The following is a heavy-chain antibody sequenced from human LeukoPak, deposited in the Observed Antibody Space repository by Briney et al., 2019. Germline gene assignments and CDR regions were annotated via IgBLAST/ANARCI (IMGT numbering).Heavy chain of an antibody. V-gene: IGHV3-9*01. D-gene: IGHD6-25*01. Sequence: PGGSLRLSCAASGFTFDDYAMHWVRQAPGKGLEWVSGISWNSGSIGYADSVKGRFSISRDNAKNSVSLQMNSLRAEDTAVYYCARIYLKMASASWGQGTLVTVSS. CDR3: ARIYLKMASAS. CDR2: ISWNSGSI. J-gene: IGHJ5*02. CDR1: GFTFDDYA.